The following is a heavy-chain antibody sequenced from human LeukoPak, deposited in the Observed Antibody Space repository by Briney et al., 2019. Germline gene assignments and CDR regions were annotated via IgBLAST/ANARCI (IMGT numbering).Heavy chain of an antibody. CDR1: GGSISSGDYY. D-gene: IGHD3-9*01. CDR2: IYYSGST. V-gene: IGHV4-30-4*01. J-gene: IGHJ1*01. CDR3: ASIPYYDILTGATSGIYFQH. Sequence: PSETLSLTCTVSGGSISSGDYYWSWIRQPPGKGLEWIGYIYYSGSTYYNPSLKSRVTKSVDTSKNQFSLKLSSVTAADTAVYYCASIPYYDILTGATSGIYFQHWGQGTLVTVSS.